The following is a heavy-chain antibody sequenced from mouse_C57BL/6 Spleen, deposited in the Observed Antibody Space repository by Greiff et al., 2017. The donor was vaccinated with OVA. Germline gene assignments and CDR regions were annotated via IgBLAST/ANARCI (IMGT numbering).Heavy chain of an antibody. D-gene: IGHD3-2*02. CDR1: GYAFSSYW. Sequence: QVQLKESGAELVKPGASVKISCKASGYAFSSYWMNWVKQRPGKGLEWIGQIYPGDGDTNYNGKFKGKATLTADKSSSTAYMQLSSLTSEDSAVYFCARDSSAHYAMDYWGQGTSVTVSS. V-gene: IGHV1-80*01. J-gene: IGHJ4*01. CDR3: ARDSSAHYAMDY. CDR2: IYPGDGDT.